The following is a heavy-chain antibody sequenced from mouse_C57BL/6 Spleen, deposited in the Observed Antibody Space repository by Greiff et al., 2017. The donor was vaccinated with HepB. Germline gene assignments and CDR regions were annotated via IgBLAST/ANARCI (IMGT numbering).Heavy chain of an antibody. D-gene: IGHD1-1*01. CDR3: ARPYYYGSRGDYYDY. J-gene: IGHJ2*01. V-gene: IGHV1-26*01. CDR1: GYTFTDYY. CDR2: INPNNGGT. Sequence: VQLQQSGPELVKPGASVKISCKASGYTFTDYYMNWVKQSHGKSLEWIGDINPNNGGTSYNQKFKGKATLTVDKSSSTAYMELRSLTSEDSAVYYCARPYYYGSRGDYYDYWGQGTTLTVSS.